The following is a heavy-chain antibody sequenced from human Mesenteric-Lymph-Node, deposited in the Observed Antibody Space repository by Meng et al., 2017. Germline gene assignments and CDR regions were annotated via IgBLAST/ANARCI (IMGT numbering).Heavy chain of an antibody. J-gene: IGHJ3*02. CDR2: IYHSGST. D-gene: IGHD1-26*01. V-gene: IGHV4-38-2*02. CDR3: ARGRELPARIRAFDI. CDR1: GYSISSGYY. Sequence: SETLSLTCTVSGYSISSGYYWGWIRQPPGKGLEWIGSIYHSGSTYYNPSLKSRVTISVDTSKNQFSLKLSSVTAADTAVYYCARGRELPARIRAFDIWGQGTMVTVSS.